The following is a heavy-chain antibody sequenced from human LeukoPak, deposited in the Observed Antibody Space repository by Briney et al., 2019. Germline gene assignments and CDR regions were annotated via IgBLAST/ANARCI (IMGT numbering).Heavy chain of an antibody. J-gene: IGHJ6*03. V-gene: IGHV1-69*05. CDR2: IIPIFGTA. CDR1: GGTFSSYA. Sequence: AASVKVSCKASGGTFSSYAISWVRQAPGQGLEWMGGIIPIFGTANYAQKFQGRVTITTDESTSTAYMELSSLRSEDTAVYYCARGEATMVRGAAPYYYYMDVWGKGTTVTVSS. D-gene: IGHD3-10*01. CDR3: ARGEATMVRGAAPYYYYMDV.